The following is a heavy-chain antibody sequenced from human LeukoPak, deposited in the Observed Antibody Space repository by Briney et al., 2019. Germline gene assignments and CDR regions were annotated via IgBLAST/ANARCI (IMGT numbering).Heavy chain of an antibody. CDR2: ISYSWPT. J-gene: IGHJ4*02. CDR3: ARDRGPDCSGGSCRDY. D-gene: IGHD2-15*01. CDR1: GRPISRYS. V-gene: IGHV4-59*01. Sequence: KPSDTLSLTCTVSGRPISRYSWSWIRQPPGKGLEGIGYISYSWPTNHNPPLKSRVTLPVDTPKHQFSLKLSPVTPADSAVYYCARDRGPDCSGGSCRDYWGQGTQVTVSS.